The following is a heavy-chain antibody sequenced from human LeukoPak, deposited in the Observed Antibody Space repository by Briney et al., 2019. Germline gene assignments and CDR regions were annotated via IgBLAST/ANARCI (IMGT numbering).Heavy chain of an antibody. Sequence: PGGSLTLSCAASGFTANSNYISWVPQAPGEGRGGVSVIYSAGTTYYADSVKGRFTISRDNTKNTLNLQMNSLRVEDTAVYYCASQSTPVLPFDIWGQGTMVTVSS. V-gene: IGHV3-66*04. CDR2: IYSAGTT. J-gene: IGHJ3*02. CDR3: ASQSTPVLPFDI. CDR1: GFTANSNY.